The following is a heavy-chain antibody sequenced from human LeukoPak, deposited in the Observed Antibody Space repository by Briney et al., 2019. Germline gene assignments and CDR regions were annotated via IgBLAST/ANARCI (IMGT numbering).Heavy chain of an antibody. CDR2: IDSGGNIT. D-gene: IGHD3-22*01. CDR3: ARISYDSSGYYDY. V-gene: IGHV3-74*03. CDR1: GFTFSSYW. J-gene: IGHJ4*02. Sequence: GGSMRLSCGASGFTFSSYWIHWVRQAPGKGLVWVSRIDSGGNITTYADSVKGRFTISRDNAKNTLYLQMNSLRAEDTAVYYCARISYDSSGYYDYWGQGTLVTVSS.